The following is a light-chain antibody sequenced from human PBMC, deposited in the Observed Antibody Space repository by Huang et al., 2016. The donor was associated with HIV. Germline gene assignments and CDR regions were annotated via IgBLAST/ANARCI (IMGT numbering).Light chain of an antibody. CDR1: QSNNTY. J-gene: IGKJ2*01. Sequence: DIQMTQSPSSLSTSVEDRVTITCRASQSNNTYLNWYQQKPGQAPKFLIYAAASLESGVPSRFSGSGSGTDFTLTINSLQPEDFATYYCQQNYNTPYTFGQGTKLEIK. V-gene: IGKV1-39*01. CDR2: AAA. CDR3: QQNYNTPYT.